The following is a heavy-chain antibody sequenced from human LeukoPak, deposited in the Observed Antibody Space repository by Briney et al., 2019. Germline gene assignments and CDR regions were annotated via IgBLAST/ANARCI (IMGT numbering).Heavy chain of an antibody. J-gene: IGHJ4*02. CDR1: GFTFISYT. CDR2: ISGSGGST. V-gene: IGHV3-23*01. D-gene: IGHD3/OR15-3a*01. CDR3: ARDQKGL. Sequence: GGSLRLSCAASGFTFISYTMSWVRQAPVKGLEWVSAISGSGGSTYYADSVKGRFTISRDNAKNSLYLQMNSLRAEDTAVYYCARDQKGLWGQGTLVTVSS.